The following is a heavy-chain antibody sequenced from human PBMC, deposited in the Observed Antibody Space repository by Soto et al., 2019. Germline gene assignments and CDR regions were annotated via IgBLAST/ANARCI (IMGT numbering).Heavy chain of an antibody. J-gene: IGHJ6*02. CDR1: GFTFSSYS. V-gene: IGHV3-21*01. CDR2: ISSSSSYI. CDR3: ARELVVVAATPVSPYYYDGMDV. D-gene: IGHD2-15*01. Sequence: EVQLVESGGGLVKPGGSLRLSCAASGFTFSSYSMNWVRQAPGKGLEWVSSISSSSSYIYYADSVKGRFTISRDNAKNSQYLQMNSLRAEDTAVYYCARELVVVAATPVSPYYYDGMDVWGQGTTVTVSS.